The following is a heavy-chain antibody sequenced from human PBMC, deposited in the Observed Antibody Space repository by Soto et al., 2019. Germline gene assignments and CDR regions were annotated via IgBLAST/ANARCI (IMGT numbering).Heavy chain of an antibody. CDR1: GFTFSSYA. Sequence: PGGSLRLSCAASGFTFSSYAMSWVRQAPGKGLEWVSAISGSGGSTYYADSVKGRFTISRDNSKNTLYPQMNSLRAEDTAVYYCAKADYYDSSGYFDYWGQGTLVTVSS. CDR2: ISGSGGST. D-gene: IGHD3-22*01. V-gene: IGHV3-23*01. J-gene: IGHJ4*02. CDR3: AKADYYDSSGYFDY.